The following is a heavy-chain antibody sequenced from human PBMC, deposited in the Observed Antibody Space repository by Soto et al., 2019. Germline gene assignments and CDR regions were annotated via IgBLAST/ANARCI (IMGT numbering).Heavy chain of an antibody. CDR2: IIPIFGTA. V-gene: IGHV1-69*01. J-gene: IGHJ4*02. Sequence: QVQLVQSGAEVKKPGSSVKVSCKASGGTFSSYAISWVRQAPGQGLEWMGGIIPIFGTANYAQKFQGRVKITADESTSTAYMELSSPRSEDTAVYYCVAVAGTRIPFDYWGQGTLVTVSS. CDR3: VAVAGTRIPFDY. CDR1: GGTFSSYA. D-gene: IGHD6-19*01.